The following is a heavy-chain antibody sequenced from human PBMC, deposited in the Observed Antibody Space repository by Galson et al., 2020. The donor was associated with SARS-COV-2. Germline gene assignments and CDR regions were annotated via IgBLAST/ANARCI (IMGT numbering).Heavy chain of an antibody. D-gene: IGHD5-18*01. CDR3: ARDRGIQLWFSPLWGMDV. CDR2: IYYSGST. J-gene: IGHJ6*02. Sequence: SATLTLTCTVSGGSISSGGYYWSWIRQHPGKGLEWIGYIYYSGSTYYNPSLKSRVTISVDTSKNQFSLKLSSVTAADTAVYYCARDRGIQLWFSPLWGMDVWGQGTTVTVSS. V-gene: IGHV4-31*03. CDR1: GGSISSGGYY.